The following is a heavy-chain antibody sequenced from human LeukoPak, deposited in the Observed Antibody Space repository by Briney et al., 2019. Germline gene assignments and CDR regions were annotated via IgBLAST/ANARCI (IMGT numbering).Heavy chain of an antibody. D-gene: IGHD1-14*01. CDR3: ARDKGFLGSPNHSILFDY. V-gene: IGHV3-48*01. J-gene: IGHJ4*02. Sequence: PGGSLRLSCAASGFTFSSYSMNWVRQAPGKGLEWVSYISNSSSTIYYADSVKGRFTISRDNAKNSLYLQMNSLRAEDTAVYYCARDKGFLGSPNHSILFDYWGQGTLVTVSS. CDR1: GFTFSSYS. CDR2: ISNSSSTI.